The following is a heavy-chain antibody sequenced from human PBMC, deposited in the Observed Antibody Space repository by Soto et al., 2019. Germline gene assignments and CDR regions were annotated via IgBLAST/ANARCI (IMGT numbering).Heavy chain of an antibody. D-gene: IGHD3-3*01. CDR2: IYYSGST. V-gene: IGHV4-59*01. J-gene: IGHJ4*02. Sequence: SETLSLTCTVSGGSISSYYWSWSRQPPGKGLEWIGYIYYSGSTNYNPSLKSRVTISVDTSKNQFSLKLSSVTAADTALYYCARVPDYDFWSGYPAYFDYWGQGTLVTVSS. CDR1: GGSISSYY. CDR3: ARVPDYDFWSGYPAYFDY.